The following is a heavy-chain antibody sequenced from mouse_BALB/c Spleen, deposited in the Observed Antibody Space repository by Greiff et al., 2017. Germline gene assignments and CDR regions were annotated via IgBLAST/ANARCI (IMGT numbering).Heavy chain of an antibody. Sequence: EVQLQESGPGLVKPSQSLSLTCTVTGYSITSDYAWNWIRQFPGNKLEWMGYISYSGSTSYNPSLKSRISITRDTSKNQFFLQLNSVTTEDTATYYCGMDLDYFDYWGQGTTLTVSS. CDR1: GYSITSDYA. J-gene: IGHJ2*01. CDR3: GMDLDYFDY. V-gene: IGHV3-2*02. CDR2: ISYSGST.